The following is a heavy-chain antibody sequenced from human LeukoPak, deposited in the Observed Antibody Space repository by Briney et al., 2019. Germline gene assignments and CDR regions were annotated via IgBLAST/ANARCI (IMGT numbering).Heavy chain of an antibody. CDR1: GFTFSSYA. Sequence: TGGSLRLSCGASGFTFSSYAMSWVRQAPGKGLEWVSAVTSSGSNTYYADSVKGRFTISRDNSKNTLYLQMNSLRAEDTAVYYCAKSRVGYDYWGQGTLVTVSS. J-gene: IGHJ4*02. D-gene: IGHD5-12*01. V-gene: IGHV3-23*01. CDR3: AKSRVGYDY. CDR2: VTSSGSNT.